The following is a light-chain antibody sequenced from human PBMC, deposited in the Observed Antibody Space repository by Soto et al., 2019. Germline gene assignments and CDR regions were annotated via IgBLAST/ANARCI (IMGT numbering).Light chain of an antibody. V-gene: IGKV3-15*01. Sequence: EKVMTQSQPTLSVSPGGRATVSCRASQSSSKELAWYQQKPGKAPRLLIYGASTRATGIPARFSGSGSGTEFTLTISSLQSEDFAVYYCHQYNNWPYTFGRGTKVDIK. J-gene: IGKJ2*01. CDR1: QSSSKE. CDR2: GAS. CDR3: HQYNNWPYT.